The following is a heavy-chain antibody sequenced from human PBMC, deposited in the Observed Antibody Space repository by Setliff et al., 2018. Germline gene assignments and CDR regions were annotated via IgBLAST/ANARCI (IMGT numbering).Heavy chain of an antibody. Sequence: ASVKVSCKTSGYTFIGYYVHWVRQAPGRGLEWMGWINPNTGGTNYAQKFQGRVTVTSDTSISTAYLTLTSLRSDDTAVYYCAREQWLDPPGYYYMDVWAKGTTVTVSS. CDR3: AREQWLDPPGYYYMDV. V-gene: IGHV1-2*02. CDR2: INPNTGGT. CDR1: GYTFIGYY. J-gene: IGHJ6*03. D-gene: IGHD6-19*01.